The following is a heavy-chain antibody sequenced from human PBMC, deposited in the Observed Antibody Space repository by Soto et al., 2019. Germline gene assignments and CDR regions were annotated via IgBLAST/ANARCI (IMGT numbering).Heavy chain of an antibody. D-gene: IGHD2-2*01. CDR1: GFTFSSYS. Sequence: VGSLRLSCAASGFTFSSYSMNWVRQAPGKGLEWVSSISSSSSYIYYADSVKGRFTISRDNAKNSLYLQMNSLRAEDTAVYYCARDPPIVVVPAAMDWFDPWGQGTLVTVSS. J-gene: IGHJ5*02. V-gene: IGHV3-21*01. CDR2: ISSSSSYI. CDR3: ARDPPIVVVPAAMDWFDP.